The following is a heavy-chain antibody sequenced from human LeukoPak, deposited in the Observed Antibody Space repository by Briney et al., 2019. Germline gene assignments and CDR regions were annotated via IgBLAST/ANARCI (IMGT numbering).Heavy chain of an antibody. Sequence: ASVKVSCKASGYTFTGYYMHWVRQAPGQGLEWMGWISGYNGNTNYAQKVQGRVTMTTDTSTSTAYMELRSLKSDDTAVYYCARVTAAGHIPFEYWGQGTLVTVSS. CDR2: ISGYNGNT. V-gene: IGHV1-18*04. D-gene: IGHD6-19*01. CDR3: ARVTAAGHIPFEY. CDR1: GYTFTGYY. J-gene: IGHJ4*02.